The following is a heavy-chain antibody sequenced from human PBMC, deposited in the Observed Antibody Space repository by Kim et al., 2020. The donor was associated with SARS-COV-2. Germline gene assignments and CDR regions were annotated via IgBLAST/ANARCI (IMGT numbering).Heavy chain of an antibody. D-gene: IGHD3-10*01. CDR3: AKDEGYYYGSGSYPTNFDY. J-gene: IGHJ4*02. Sequence: GRFTITRDNSKNTRYLQMNSLRAEDTAVYYCAKDEGYYYGSGSYPTNFDYWGQGTLVTVSS. V-gene: IGHV3-30*02.